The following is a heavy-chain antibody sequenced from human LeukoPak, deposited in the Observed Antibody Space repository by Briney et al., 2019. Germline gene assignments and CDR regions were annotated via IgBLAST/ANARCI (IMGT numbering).Heavy chain of an antibody. Sequence: GASVKVSCKASGYTFTGYYMHWVRQAPGQGLEWMGWINPNSGGTNYAQKFQGRVTMTRDTSISTAYMELSRLRSDDTAEYYCARDRGIAVAGKGRWFDPWGQGTLVTVSS. CDR1: GYTFTGYY. J-gene: IGHJ5*02. V-gene: IGHV1-2*02. CDR3: ARDRGIAVAGKGRWFDP. CDR2: INPNSGGT. D-gene: IGHD6-19*01.